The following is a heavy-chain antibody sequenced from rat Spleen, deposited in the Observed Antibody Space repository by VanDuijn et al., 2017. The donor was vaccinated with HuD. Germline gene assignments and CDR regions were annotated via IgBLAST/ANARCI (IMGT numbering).Heavy chain of an antibody. V-gene: IGHV5-7*01. J-gene: IGHJ3*01. D-gene: IGHD1-11*01. CDR2: ISYDCSST. CDR1: GRTFSDYY. CDR3: ARQGGNYGEFAY. Sequence: EVQLVESGGGLVQPGRSLKLSCAASGRTFSDYYMAWVRQAPTKGLEWVATISYDCSSTYYRDSVKGRFTISRDNAKSTLYLQMDSLRSEDTATYYCARQGGNYGEFAYWGQGTLVTVSS.